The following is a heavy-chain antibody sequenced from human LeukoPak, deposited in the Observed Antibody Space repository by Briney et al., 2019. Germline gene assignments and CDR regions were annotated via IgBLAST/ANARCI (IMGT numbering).Heavy chain of an antibody. Sequence: GGSLRLSCAASEFTFSSYAMSWVRQAPGEGREWVSGISGNGGSTYYADSVKGRFTISRDNSKNTLYLQMNSLRAEDTAVYYCAKDPRVTITVTFYFEYWGQGTLVTVSS. CDR1: EFTFSSYA. J-gene: IGHJ4*02. V-gene: IGHV3-23*01. D-gene: IGHD4-17*01. CDR2: ISGNGGST. CDR3: AKDPRVTITVTFYFEY.